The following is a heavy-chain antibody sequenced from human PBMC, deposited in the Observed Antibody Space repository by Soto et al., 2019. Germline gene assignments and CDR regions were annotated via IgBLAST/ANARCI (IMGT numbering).Heavy chain of an antibody. V-gene: IGHV4-31*03. Sequence: QVQLQESGPGLVKPSQTLSLTCTVSGGSISSGGYYWSWIRQHPGKVLEWIGYIYYSGSTYYNPSLKSRVTISVDTSKNQFSLKLSSVTAADTAVYYCARNLEYSSSGQYYYYYMDVWGKGTTVTVSS. CDR2: IYYSGST. D-gene: IGHD6-6*01. J-gene: IGHJ6*03. CDR1: GGSISSGGYY. CDR3: ARNLEYSSSGQYYYYYMDV.